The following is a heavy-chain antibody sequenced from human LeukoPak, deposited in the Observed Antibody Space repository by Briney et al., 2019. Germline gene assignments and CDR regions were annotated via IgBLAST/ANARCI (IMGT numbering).Heavy chain of an antibody. D-gene: IGHD6-6*01. CDR3: AREYSSSSLWFDP. V-gene: IGHV4-61*02. CDR2: IYTSGST. J-gene: IGHJ5*02. CDR1: GGSISSISSGSYY. Sequence: SETLSLTCTVSGGSISSISSGSYYWSWIRQPAGKGLEWIGRIYTSGSTSYNPSLKSRVTISIDTSKNQFSLKLSSVTAADMALYYCAREYSSSSLWFDPWGQGTLVTVSS.